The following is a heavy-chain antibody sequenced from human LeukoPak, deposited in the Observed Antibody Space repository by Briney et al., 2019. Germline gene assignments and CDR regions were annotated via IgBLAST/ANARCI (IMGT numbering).Heavy chain of an antibody. D-gene: IGHD2-21*02. V-gene: IGHV5-51*01. CDR1: GYTFTSYG. Sequence: KVSCKASGYTFTSYGISWVRQMPGKGLEWMGIIYPGDSDTRYSPSFQGQVTISADKSISTAYLQWSSLKASDTAIYYCASGRTYCGGDCQNDAFDIWGQGTMVTVSS. CDR2: IYPGDSDT. J-gene: IGHJ3*02. CDR3: ASGRTYCGGDCQNDAFDI.